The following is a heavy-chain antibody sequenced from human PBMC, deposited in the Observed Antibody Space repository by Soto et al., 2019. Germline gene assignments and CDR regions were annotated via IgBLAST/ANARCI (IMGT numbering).Heavy chain of an antibody. CDR3: ATDLWNHPPQLVP. CDR1: GYTLTELS. V-gene: IGHV1-24*01. Sequence: VKVSCKVSGYTLTELSMHWVRQAPGKGLEWMGGFDPEDGETIYAQKFQGRVTMTEDTSTDTAYMELSSLRSEDTAVYYCATDLWNHPPQLVPWGQGTLVTVSS. J-gene: IGHJ5*02. D-gene: IGHD1-1*01. CDR2: FDPEDGET.